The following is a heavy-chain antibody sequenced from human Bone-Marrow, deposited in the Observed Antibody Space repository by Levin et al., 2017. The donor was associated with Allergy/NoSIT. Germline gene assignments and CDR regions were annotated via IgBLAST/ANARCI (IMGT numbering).Heavy chain of an antibody. CDR2: ISSSTSYT. V-gene: IGHV3-11*05. D-gene: IGHD2-2*01. J-gene: IGHJ5*01. CDR3: ARGREAAAPGSNWIDS. CDR1: GFTFSDFY. Sequence: SCAASGFTFSDFYMTWVRQIPGKGLDWLAYISSSTSYTLYADSVKGRFSISRDNANNSLYLQMNSLTIEDTAVYYCARGREAAAPGSNWIDSWGQGALVSVSS.